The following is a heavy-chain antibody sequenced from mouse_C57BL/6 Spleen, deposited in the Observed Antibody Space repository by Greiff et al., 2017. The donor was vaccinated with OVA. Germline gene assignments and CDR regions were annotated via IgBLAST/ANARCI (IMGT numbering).Heavy chain of an antibody. CDR3: ATYSWLEWFAY. CDR2: INPYNGDT. J-gene: IGHJ3*01. V-gene: IGHV1-20*01. D-gene: IGHD2-10*01. CDR1: GYSFTGYF. Sequence: EVQLQQSGPELVKPGDSVKISCKASGYSFTGYFMNWVMQSHGKSLEWIGRINPYNGDTFYNQKFKGKATLTVDKSSSTAHMELRSLTSEDSAVYYCATYSWLEWFAYWGQGTLVTVSA.